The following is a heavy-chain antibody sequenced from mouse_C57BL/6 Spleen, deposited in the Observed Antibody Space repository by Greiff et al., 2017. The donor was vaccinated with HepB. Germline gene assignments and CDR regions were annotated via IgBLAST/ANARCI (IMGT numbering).Heavy chain of an antibody. CDR3: TRGTFYFDY. V-gene: IGHV1-15*01. J-gene: IGHJ2*01. Sequence: QVQLQQSGAELVRPGASVTLSCKASGYTFTDYEMHWVKQTPVHGLEWIGAIDPETGGTAYNQKFKGKAILTADTSSSTAYMELRSLTSEDSAVYYCTRGTFYFDYWGQGTTLTVSS. D-gene: IGHD3-3*01. CDR2: IDPETGGT. CDR1: GYTFTDYE.